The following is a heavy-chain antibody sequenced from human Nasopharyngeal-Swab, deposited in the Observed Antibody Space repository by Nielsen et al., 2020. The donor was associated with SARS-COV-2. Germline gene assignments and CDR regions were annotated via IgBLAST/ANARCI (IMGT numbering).Heavy chain of an antibody. D-gene: IGHD3-10*01. CDR1: GGSISSYY. CDR2: IYTSGST. V-gene: IGHV4-4*07. J-gene: IGHJ4*02. Sequence: SETLSLTCTVSGGSISSYYWSWIRQPAGKGLEWIGRIYTSGSTNYNPSLKSRVTMSVDTSKDQFSLKLSSVTAADTAVYYCARVVPAASGEGLLLWFGELLYYFDYWGQGTLVTVSS. CDR3: ARVVPAASGEGLLLWFGELLYYFDY.